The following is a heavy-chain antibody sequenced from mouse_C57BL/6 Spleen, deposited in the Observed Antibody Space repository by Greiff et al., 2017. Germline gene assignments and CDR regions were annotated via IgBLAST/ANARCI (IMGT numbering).Heavy chain of an antibody. Sequence: QVQLQQSGAELVKPGASVKISCKASGYAFSSYWMNWVKQRPGKGLEWIGQIYPGDGDTNYNGKFKGKATLTADKSSSTAYMQLSSLTSEDTAVYFWARWDYDGSSSSYWGQGTTLTVSS. V-gene: IGHV1-80*01. CDR1: GYAFSSYW. CDR2: IYPGDGDT. D-gene: IGHD1-1*01. J-gene: IGHJ2*01. CDR3: ARWDYDGSSSSY.